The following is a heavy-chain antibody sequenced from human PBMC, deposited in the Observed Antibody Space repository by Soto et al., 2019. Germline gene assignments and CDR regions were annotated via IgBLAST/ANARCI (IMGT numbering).Heavy chain of an antibody. CDR1: GFSFSTYG. J-gene: IGHJ4*02. CDR3: ATHRAHGDYGQFDS. Sequence: QVQLVESGGGVVQPGRSLRLSCEASGFSFSTYGMHWVRQAPGRGLEWVAVILTDASRKYYADSVKGRFTISRDNSENTVFLEMNSLRVEDTATYYCATHRAHGDYGQFDSWGQGTLVTVSS. V-gene: IGHV3-30*03. D-gene: IGHD4-17*01. CDR2: ILTDASRK.